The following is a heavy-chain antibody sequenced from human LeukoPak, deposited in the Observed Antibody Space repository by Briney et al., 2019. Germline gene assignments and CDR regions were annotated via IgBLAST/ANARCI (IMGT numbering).Heavy chain of an antibody. Sequence: SETLSLTCTVSGSSVSSSNYYWGWIRQPPGKGLEWIGSIHYGGSSYYNPSLKSRVTISVYSFKKQFSLKLSSVTAADTAVYYCARHSATVIIDWYFDLWGRGTLVTVSS. V-gene: IGHV4-39*01. CDR3: ARHSATVIIDWYFDL. CDR1: GSSVSSSNYY. D-gene: IGHD4-23*01. J-gene: IGHJ2*01. CDR2: IHYGGSS.